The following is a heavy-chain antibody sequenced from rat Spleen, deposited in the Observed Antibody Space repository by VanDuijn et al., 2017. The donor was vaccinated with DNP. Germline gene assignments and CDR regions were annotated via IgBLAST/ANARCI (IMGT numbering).Heavy chain of an antibody. J-gene: IGHJ2*01. Sequence: QVQLKESGPVLVQASETLSLTCTVSGFSLTNYGVIWVRQSPGKGLEWMGIIWGHGNTDYNSALKSRLSISRDTSKSQVFLKMNSVQTDDTAIYFCTYNNYYWGQGLMVTVSS. D-gene: IGHD1-10*01. CDR2: IWGHGNT. CDR1: GFSLTNYG. V-gene: IGHV2S75*01. CDR3: TYNNYY.